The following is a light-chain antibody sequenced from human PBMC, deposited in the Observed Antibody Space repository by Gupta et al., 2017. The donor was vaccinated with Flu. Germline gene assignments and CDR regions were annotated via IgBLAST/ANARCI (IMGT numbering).Light chain of an antibody. CDR3: QQYNNWPPLT. V-gene: IGKV3-15*01. Sequence: EIVMTQSPATLSVSPGERATLSCRASQSITSDLAWYQQKPGQAPRLLIYGASTRATGIPTRFSGSGSGTEFTLTISSRQSEDFALYYCQQYNNWPPLTFGGGTKVEIK. J-gene: IGKJ4*01. CDR2: GAS. CDR1: QSITSD.